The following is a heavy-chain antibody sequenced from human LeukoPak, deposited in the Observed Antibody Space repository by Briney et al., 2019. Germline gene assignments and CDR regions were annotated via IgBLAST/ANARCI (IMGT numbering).Heavy chain of an antibody. CDR1: GGSISSSSYY. Sequence: PSETLSLTCTVSGGSISSSSYYWGWIRQLPGKGLEWIGSIYYSGSTYYNPSLKSRVTISVDTSKNQFSLKLSSVTAADTAVYYCARLVAREAPYFDYWGQGTLVTVSS. J-gene: IGHJ4*02. CDR2: IYYSGST. D-gene: IGHD2-2*01. V-gene: IGHV4-39*01. CDR3: ARLVAREAPYFDY.